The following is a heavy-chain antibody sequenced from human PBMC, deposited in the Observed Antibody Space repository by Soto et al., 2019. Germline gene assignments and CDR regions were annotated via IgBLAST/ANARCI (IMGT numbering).Heavy chain of an antibody. D-gene: IGHD2-15*01. V-gene: IGHV3-15*07. CDR2: IKRKIDGEAT. Sequence: EVQLVESGGGLVKPGGSLRLSCAASGFSFSNAWMNWVRQAPGKGLEWVGRIKRKIDGEATDYAGPVKGRFTVFRDDSKSARYLQMTSLKGDDTAVYYCTTGSVEGVWGQGTTVTVS. J-gene: IGHJ6*02. CDR1: GFSFSNAW. CDR3: TTGSVEGV.